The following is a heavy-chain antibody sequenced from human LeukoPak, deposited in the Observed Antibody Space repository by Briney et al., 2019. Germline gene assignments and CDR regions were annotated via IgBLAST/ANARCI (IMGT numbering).Heavy chain of an antibody. CDR1: GFTFNNYG. CDR3: TAPQPTYYDILTGYYFSRGSANYYMDV. D-gene: IGHD3-9*01. Sequence: PGGSLRLSCAVSGFTFNNYGMSWVRQAPGKGLEWVGRIKSKTDGGTTDYAAPVKGRFTISRDDSKNTLYLQMNSLKTEDTAVYYCTAPQPTYYDILTGYYFSRGSANYYMDVWGKGTTVTISS. J-gene: IGHJ6*03. CDR2: IKSKTDGGTT. V-gene: IGHV3-15*01.